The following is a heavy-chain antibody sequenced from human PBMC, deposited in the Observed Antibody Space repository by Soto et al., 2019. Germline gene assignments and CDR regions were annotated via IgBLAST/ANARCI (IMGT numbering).Heavy chain of an antibody. CDR3: ARDVVRYLYGMDV. D-gene: IGHD3-9*01. Sequence: QVQLQESGPGLVKPSQTLSLTCTVSGGSISSGDYYWSWIRQPPGKGLEWIGYIYYSGSTYYNPSLRSRVTISADTSKNQFSLRLSSVTAADTAVYYCARDVVRYLYGMDVWGQGTTVTVSS. CDR2: IYYSGST. J-gene: IGHJ6*02. CDR1: GGSISSGDYY. V-gene: IGHV4-30-4*01.